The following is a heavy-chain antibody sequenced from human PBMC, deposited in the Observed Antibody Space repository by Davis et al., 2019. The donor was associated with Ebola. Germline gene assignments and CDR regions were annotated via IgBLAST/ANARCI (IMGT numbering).Heavy chain of an antibody. CDR3: TTPGGQDSGYDVFDI. D-gene: IGHD5-12*01. CDR1: GYSFAAHY. Sequence: ASVKVSCKASGYSFAAHYIHWVRQAPGQGLEWMGMINPNDGRTIYAQKFQGRVTVTRDTSTTTVYMDLSSLRSDDTALYYCTTPGGQDSGYDVFDIWGQGTMVTVSA. V-gene: IGHV1-46*03. CDR2: INPNDGRT. J-gene: IGHJ3*02.